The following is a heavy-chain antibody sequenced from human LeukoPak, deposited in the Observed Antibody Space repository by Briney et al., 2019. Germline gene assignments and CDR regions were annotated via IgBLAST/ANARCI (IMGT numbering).Heavy chain of an antibody. CDR2: IYHSGST. D-gene: IGHD6-19*01. CDR1: GGSISSGGYY. V-gene: IGHV4-30-2*01. Sequence: SETLSLTCTVSGGSISSGGYYWSWIRQPPGKGLEWIGYIYHSGSTYYNPSLKSRVTISVDRSKNQFSLKLSSVTAADTAVYYCARGNLLAVAGRGGWFDPWGQGTLVTVSS. CDR3: ARGNLLAVAGRGGWFDP. J-gene: IGHJ5*02.